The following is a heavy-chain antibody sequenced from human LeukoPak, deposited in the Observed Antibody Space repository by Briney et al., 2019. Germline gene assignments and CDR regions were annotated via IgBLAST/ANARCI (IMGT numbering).Heavy chain of an antibody. J-gene: IGHJ4*02. D-gene: IGHD1-1*01. CDR2: INSDGSST. CDR3: ARDFGGTAPTTLNDY. Sequence: PGGSLRLSCAASGFTFSSYWMHWVRQAPGKGLVWVSRINSDGSSTSYADSVKGRFTISRDNAKNTLYLQMNSLRAEDTAVYYCARDFGGTAPTTLNDYWGQGTLVTVSS. CDR1: GFTFSSYW. V-gene: IGHV3-74*01.